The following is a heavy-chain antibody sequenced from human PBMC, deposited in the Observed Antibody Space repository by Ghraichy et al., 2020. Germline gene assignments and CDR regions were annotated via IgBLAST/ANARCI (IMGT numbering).Heavy chain of an antibody. Sequence: SETLSLTCTVSGGSISSSSYYWGWIRQPPGKGLEWIGSIYYSGSTYYNPSLKSRVTISVDTSKNQFSLKLSSVTAADTAVYYCARHFSSGWGQGTLVTVSS. CDR1: GGSISSSSYY. J-gene: IGHJ4*02. CDR3: ARHFSSG. D-gene: IGHD6-19*01. CDR2: IYYSGST. V-gene: IGHV4-39*07.